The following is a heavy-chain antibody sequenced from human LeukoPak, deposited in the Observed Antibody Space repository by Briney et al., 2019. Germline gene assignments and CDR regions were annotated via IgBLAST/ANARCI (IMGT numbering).Heavy chain of an antibody. CDR2: INHSGST. CDR3: ARKYSSSRHRRYYGMDV. CDR1: GGSFSGYY. V-gene: IGHV4-34*01. D-gene: IGHD6-13*01. J-gene: IGHJ6*02. Sequence: PSETLSLTCAVYGGSFSGYYWSWIRQPPGKGLEWIGEINHSGSTNYNPSLKSQVTISVDTSKNQFSLKLSSVTAADTAVYYCARKYSSSRHRRYYGMDVWGQGTTVTVSS.